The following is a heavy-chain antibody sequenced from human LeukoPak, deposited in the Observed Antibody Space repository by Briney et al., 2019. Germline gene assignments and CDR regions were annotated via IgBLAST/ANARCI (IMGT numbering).Heavy chain of an antibody. V-gene: IGHV3-43*01. Sequence: GGSLRLSCATSGFNFDRYTIHWVRQAPGKGLEWVSLAGWAGGTTFYSDSVRGRFIISRNSGRKSVYLQMNSLTTDDTAFYFCAKELDTMFFDYWGQGALVTVSS. CDR1: GFNFDRYT. J-gene: IGHJ4*02. CDR2: AGWAGGTT. CDR3: AKELDTMFFDY. D-gene: IGHD3-10*02.